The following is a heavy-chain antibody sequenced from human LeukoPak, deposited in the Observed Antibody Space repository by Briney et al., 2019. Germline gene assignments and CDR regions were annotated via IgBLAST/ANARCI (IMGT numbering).Heavy chain of an antibody. V-gene: IGHV1-2*02. CDR3: ARVTNYDYVWGSYSDY. CDR2: INPNSGST. Sequence: GASVKVSCKASGYTFTGYYMHWVRQAPGQGLEWMGWINPNSGSTNYAQKFQGRVTMTRDTSISTAYMELSRLRSDDTAVYYCARVTNYDYVWGSYSDYWGQGTLVTVSS. J-gene: IGHJ4*02. D-gene: IGHD3-16*01. CDR1: GYTFTGYY.